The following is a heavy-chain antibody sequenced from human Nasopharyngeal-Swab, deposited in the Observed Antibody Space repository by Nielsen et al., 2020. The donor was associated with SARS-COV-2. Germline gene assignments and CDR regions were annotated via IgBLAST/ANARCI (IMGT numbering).Heavy chain of an antibody. CDR1: GFIFSDYY. J-gene: IGHJ4*02. Sequence: GESLKISCAASGFIFSDYYMSWVRQAPGKGLVWGSRLYTDGITANYADSVKGRFTISRDNANNTVYLQMNSLRAEDTAVYYCTRGCGGDCHGIDYWGRGTLVTVSS. V-gene: IGHV3-74*01. CDR2: LYTDGITA. CDR3: TRGCGGDCHGIDY. D-gene: IGHD2-21*02.